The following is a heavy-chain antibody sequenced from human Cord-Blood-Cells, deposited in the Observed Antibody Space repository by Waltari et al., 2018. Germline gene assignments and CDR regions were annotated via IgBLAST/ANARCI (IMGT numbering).Heavy chain of an antibody. CDR2: IYYSGST. Sequence: QVQLQESGPGLVKPSATLSLTCTVSGGAIRSYYWSWIRQPPGKGLEWIGYIYYSGSTNYNPSLKSRVTISVDTSKNQFSLKLSSVTAADTAVYYCAREVTGDYFDYWGQGTLVTVSS. J-gene: IGHJ4*02. D-gene: IGHD7-27*01. CDR3: AREVTGDYFDY. CDR1: GGAIRSYY. V-gene: IGHV4-59*01.